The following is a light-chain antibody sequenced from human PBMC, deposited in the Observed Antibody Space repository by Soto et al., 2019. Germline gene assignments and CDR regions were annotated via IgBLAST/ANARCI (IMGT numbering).Light chain of an antibody. CDR2: GAS. V-gene: IGKV3-11*01. CDR1: QSITTN. CDR3: QQRSNWPRT. Sequence: EIVMTQSPATLSVSPVERATLSCRASQSITTNLVWYQQKAGQAPRLLIYGASSRATGIPARFSGSGSGTDFTLTISSLEPEDFAVYYCQQRSNWPRTFGQGTKVDIK. J-gene: IGKJ1*01.